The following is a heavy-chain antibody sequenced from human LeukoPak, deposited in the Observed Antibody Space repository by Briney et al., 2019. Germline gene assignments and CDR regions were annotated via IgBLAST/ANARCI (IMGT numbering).Heavy chain of an antibody. CDR3: AKGGGSSTLHYFDY. Sequence: PGGSLRLSCAASGFTFDDYGMSWVRQVPGKGLEWVSGISWNSGSIGYADSVKGRFTISRDNAKNSLYLQMNSLRAEDMALYYCAKGGGSSTLHYFDYWGQGTLVTVSS. V-gene: IGHV3-9*03. J-gene: IGHJ4*02. CDR1: GFTFDDYG. D-gene: IGHD3-10*01. CDR2: ISWNSGSI.